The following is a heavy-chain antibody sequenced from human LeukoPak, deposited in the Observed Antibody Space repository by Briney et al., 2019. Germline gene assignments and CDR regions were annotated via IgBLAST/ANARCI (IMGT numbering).Heavy chain of an antibody. D-gene: IGHD6-25*01. CDR3: AKDKFSRGYDKWFDP. CDR1: GFTFDDYT. Sequence: GGSLRLSCAASGFTFDDYTMHWVRQAPGKGLEWVSLISRDGGSTYYADSVKGRFTISRDNSKNSLYLQMNSLRTEDTALYYCAKDKFSRGYDKWFDPWGQGTLVTVSS. V-gene: IGHV3-43*01. CDR2: ISRDGGST. J-gene: IGHJ5*02.